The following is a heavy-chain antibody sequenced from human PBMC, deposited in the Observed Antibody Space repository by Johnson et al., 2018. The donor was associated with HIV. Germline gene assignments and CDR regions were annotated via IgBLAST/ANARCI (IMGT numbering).Heavy chain of an antibody. D-gene: IGHD3-10*01. CDR2: ISWDGET. V-gene: IGHV3-43D*03. Sequence: VQLVESGGAVVKPGGSLRLSCAASGFTFDDYAMHWVRQPPGKGLEWVSLISWDGETYYADSMKGRFTISRDSSKQSLYLQMNSLRPEDTALDFCAKDSDAFYYGSGEAFDIWGQGTMVTVSS. CDR1: GFTFDDYA. J-gene: IGHJ3*02. CDR3: AKDSDAFYYGSGEAFDI.